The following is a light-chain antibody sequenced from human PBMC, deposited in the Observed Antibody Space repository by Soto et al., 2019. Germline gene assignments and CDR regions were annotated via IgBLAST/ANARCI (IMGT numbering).Light chain of an antibody. CDR1: QGISSY. CDR3: QQYYSYST. Sequence: AIRMTQSPSSLSASTGDRVTITCRASQGISSYLAWYQQKPGKAPKLLIYAASTLQGGVPSRFSGSGSGTDFTLTISCLQSEDFATYYCQQYYSYSTFGQRTKVDIK. V-gene: IGKV1-8*01. CDR2: AAS. J-gene: IGKJ1*01.